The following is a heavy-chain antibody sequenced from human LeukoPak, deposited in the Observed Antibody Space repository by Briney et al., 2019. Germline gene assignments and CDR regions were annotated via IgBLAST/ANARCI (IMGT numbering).Heavy chain of an antibody. D-gene: IGHD6-19*01. J-gene: IGHJ4*02. Sequence: ASVKVSCKASGYTFTGYYMHWVRQAPGQGLEWMGWINPNSGGTNYAQKFQGRVTMTRDTSISTAYMELSRLRSDDTAVYYCARDQVTMAGTEDYWGQGTLVTVSS. CDR2: INPNSGGT. V-gene: IGHV1-2*02. CDR3: ARDQVTMAGTEDY. CDR1: GYTFTGYY.